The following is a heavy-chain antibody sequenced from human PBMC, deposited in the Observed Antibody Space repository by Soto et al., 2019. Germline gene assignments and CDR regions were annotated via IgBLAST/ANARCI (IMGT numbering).Heavy chain of an antibody. D-gene: IGHD3-16*02. J-gene: IGHJ5*02. CDR3: ARERASSKRFDP. CDR1: GYTFTSYD. Sequence: QVQLVQSGAEVKKPGASVKVSCKASGYTFTSYDINWVRQATGQGLEWMGWMNPDSGNTGYAQKVQGRVTMTRNTTISTAYMELSSLRSEDTAVYYCARERASSKRFDPWGQGTLVTVSS. CDR2: MNPDSGNT. V-gene: IGHV1-8*01.